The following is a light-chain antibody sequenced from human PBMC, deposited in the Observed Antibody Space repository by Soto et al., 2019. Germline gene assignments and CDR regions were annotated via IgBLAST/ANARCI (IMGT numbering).Light chain of an antibody. CDR1: QSVSRD. CDR2: GAS. J-gene: IGKJ1*01. Sequence: EIVLTQSPATLSVSPGERATLSCRASQSVSRDLAWYQQKPGQAPRLLIYGASTRATGVPARFTGSGSGTEFTLTISSLQFDDSAVYYCQQYNNWWTFGQGTKVDNK. CDR3: QQYNNWWT. V-gene: IGKV3-15*01.